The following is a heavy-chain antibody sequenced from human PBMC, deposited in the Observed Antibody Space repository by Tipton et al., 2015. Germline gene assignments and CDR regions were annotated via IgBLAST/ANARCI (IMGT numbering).Heavy chain of an antibody. J-gene: IGHJ3*02. D-gene: IGHD6-19*01. CDR3: ARVMRHISVAGSASDGFSM. Sequence: TLSLTCAVSGGSISSTSWWTWVRQPPGKGLEWIGEISQSGNTNYNPSLKSRVTISADKSKNQFSLNLKSVTAADTAVYYCARVMRHISVAGSASDGFSMWGQGTMVTVSS. CDR2: ISQSGNT. V-gene: IGHV4-4*02. CDR1: GGSISSTSW.